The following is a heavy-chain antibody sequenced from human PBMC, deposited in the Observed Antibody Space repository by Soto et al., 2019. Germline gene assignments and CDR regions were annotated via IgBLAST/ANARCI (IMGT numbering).Heavy chain of an antibody. Sequence: QVQLVQSGAEVKKPGSSVKVSCKASGGVFRNYAINWVRQAPGQGLEWMGGISPVFGTADYPQKFQGRVTITADESTTTAYMALTSLKTEDTAVYFCARDRWGSYSFDSWGQGNLVTVAS. V-gene: IGHV1-69*01. CDR1: GGVFRNYA. CDR3: ARDRWGSYSFDS. D-gene: IGHD1-26*01. CDR2: ISPVFGTA. J-gene: IGHJ5*01.